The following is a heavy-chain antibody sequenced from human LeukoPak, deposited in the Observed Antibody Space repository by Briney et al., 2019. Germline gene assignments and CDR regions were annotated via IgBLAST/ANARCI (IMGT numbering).Heavy chain of an antibody. D-gene: IGHD4-17*01. V-gene: IGHV3-30*18. J-gene: IGHJ6*02. Sequence: GGSLRLSFAASGFTFSAYGMHWARQAPGKGLEWVAIISYDGREKYYADSVKGRFTISRNSSISTVHLQMNSLGLEDTAVYYCAKSFAVTTHSYYGIDVWGQGTTVTVSS. CDR1: GFTFSAYG. CDR2: ISYDGREK. CDR3: AKSFAVTTHSYYGIDV.